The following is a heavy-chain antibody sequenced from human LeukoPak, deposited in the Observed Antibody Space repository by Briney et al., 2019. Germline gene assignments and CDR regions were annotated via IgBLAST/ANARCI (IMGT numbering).Heavy chain of an antibody. V-gene: IGHV3-7*04. CDR3: ARDRRYFDWLHDAFDI. D-gene: IGHD3-9*01. J-gene: IGHJ3*02. CDR2: IKQDGSEE. Sequence: GGSLRLSCAASGSTFSSYWMTWVRQAPGKGREWVANIKQDGSEEYYVDSVKGRFTISRDNAKNSLYLQMNSLRAEDTAVYYCARDRRYFDWLHDAFDIWGQGTMVTVSS. CDR1: GSTFSSYW.